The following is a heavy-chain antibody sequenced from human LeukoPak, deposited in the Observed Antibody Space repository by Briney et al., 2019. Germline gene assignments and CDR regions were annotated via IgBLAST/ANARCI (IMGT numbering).Heavy chain of an antibody. Sequence: GGSLRLSCAASGFTFSSYAMSWVRQAPGNGLEWVSAISGSGGSTYYADSVKGRFTIPRDNSKNTLYLQMNSLRAEDTAVYYCAKMDDSSGYYSDWGQGTLVTVSS. CDR2: ISGSGGST. D-gene: IGHD3-22*01. CDR3: AKMDDSSGYYSD. V-gene: IGHV3-23*01. CDR1: GFTFSSYA. J-gene: IGHJ4*02.